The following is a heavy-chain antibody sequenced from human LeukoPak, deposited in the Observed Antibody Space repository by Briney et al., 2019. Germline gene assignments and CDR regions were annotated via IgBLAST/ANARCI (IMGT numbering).Heavy chain of an antibody. J-gene: IGHJ4*02. CDR2: ITPSDGT. V-gene: IGHV1-2*02. CDR1: GYTFTSYA. D-gene: IGHD1-26*01. Sequence: ASVKVSFKASGYTFTSYAIHWVRQAPGQGLEWMGWITPSDGTNYPQKFQGRVAITWDTSITTAYMDLTRLTSDDTAVYYCARESPYDSGGSEDDYWGQGTLVTVSS. CDR3: ARESPYDSGGSEDDY.